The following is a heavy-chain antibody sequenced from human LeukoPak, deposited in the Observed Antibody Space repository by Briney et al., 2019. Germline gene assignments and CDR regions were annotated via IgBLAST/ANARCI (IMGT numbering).Heavy chain of an antibody. V-gene: IGHV7-4-1*02. Sequence: ASVKVSCKASGYTFTSYAMNWVRQAPGQGLEWMGLINTNTGNPTYAQGFTGRFVFSLDTSVSTAYLQISSLKAEDTAVYYCARGTTYYYGSGSYYRRNWFDPWGQGTLVTVSS. J-gene: IGHJ5*02. CDR1: GYTFTSYA. D-gene: IGHD3-10*01. CDR3: ARGTTYYYGSGSYYRRNWFDP. CDR2: INTNTGNP.